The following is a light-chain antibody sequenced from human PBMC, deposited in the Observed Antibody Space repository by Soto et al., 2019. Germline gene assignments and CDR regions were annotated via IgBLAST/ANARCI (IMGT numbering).Light chain of an antibody. V-gene: IGLV2-23*01. J-gene: IGLJ1*01. CDR3: CSYAGSSTLRV. CDR2: EGS. CDR1: SSDVGSYNL. Sequence: QSALTQPASVSGSPGQSITISCTGTSSDVGSYNLVSWYQQHPGKAPKLMIYEGSKRPSGGSNRFSGSKSGNTASLTISGLQAEDEADYYCCSYAGSSTLRVFGTGTKLTVL.